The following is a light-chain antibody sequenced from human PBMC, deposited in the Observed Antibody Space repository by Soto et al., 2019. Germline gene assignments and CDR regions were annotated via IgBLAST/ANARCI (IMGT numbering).Light chain of an antibody. CDR2: GVR. V-gene: IGLV2-14*01. Sequence: QSVLTQPTSVSGSPGQSITISCTGNSNDIGSYDYVSWYQQHPGKAPRLLIHGVRNRPSGISSRFSASKSGLTASLTISGLQAEDEADYYCSSYAGSGVFGTGTKVT. CDR3: SSYAGSGV. CDR1: SNDIGSYDY. J-gene: IGLJ1*01.